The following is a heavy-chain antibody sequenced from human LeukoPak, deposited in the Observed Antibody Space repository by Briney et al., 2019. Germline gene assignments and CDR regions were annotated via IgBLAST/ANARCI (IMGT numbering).Heavy chain of an antibody. D-gene: IGHD6-19*01. CDR1: GGSFSGYY. CDR3: ARGRGYSSGWYYFDY. Sequence: SETLSLTCAVYGGSFSGYYWSWIRQPPGKGLEWIGEVNHSGSTNYNPSLKSRVTISVDTSKNQFSLKLSSVTAADTAVYYCARGRGYSSGWYYFDYWGQGTLVTVSS. V-gene: IGHV4-34*01. J-gene: IGHJ4*02. CDR2: VNHSGST.